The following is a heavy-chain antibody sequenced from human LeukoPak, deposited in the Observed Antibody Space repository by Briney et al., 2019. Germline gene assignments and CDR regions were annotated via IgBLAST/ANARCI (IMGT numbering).Heavy chain of an antibody. V-gene: IGHV3-23*01. CDR1: EFTFSTYA. J-gene: IGHJ4*02. D-gene: IGHD6-19*01. CDR2: ISDNGRST. Sequence: PGGPLRLSCAASEFTFSTYAMSWVRQAPGKGLEWVSSISDNGRSTYYADSVKGRFTISRDNSKNTLYLQMNSLRAEDTAVYYCAKGSEEGSAWYYFDYWGQGTLVTVSS. CDR3: AKGSEEGSAWYYFDY.